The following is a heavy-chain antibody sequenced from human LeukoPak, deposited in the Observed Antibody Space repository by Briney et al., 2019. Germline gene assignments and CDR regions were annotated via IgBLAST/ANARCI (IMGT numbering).Heavy chain of an antibody. Sequence: ASVKVSCKASGYTFTGYYMHWVRQAPGQGLEWMVWINPNSGGTNYAQKFQGRVTMTRDTSISTASMELSSLRSDDTAVYYCARDLGSSWYFGWFDPWGQGTLVTVSS. D-gene: IGHD6-13*01. CDR3: ARDLGSSWYFGWFDP. J-gene: IGHJ5*02. V-gene: IGHV1-2*02. CDR1: GYTFTGYY. CDR2: INPNSGGT.